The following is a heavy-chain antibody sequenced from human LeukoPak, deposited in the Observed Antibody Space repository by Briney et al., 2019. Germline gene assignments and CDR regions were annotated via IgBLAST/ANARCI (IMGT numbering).Heavy chain of an antibody. D-gene: IGHD6-25*01. CDR3: ARGSHGVAATDTAFDY. CDR1: GFTFSYYA. CDR2: ISTSSIYI. J-gene: IGHJ4*02. V-gene: IGHV3-21*01. Sequence: GGSLRLSCVASGFTFSYYAMSWVRQAPGKWPEWVSSISTSSIYIYYADSVRGRFTISRDNARKSLYLQMDSLRAEDTAVYYCARGSHGVAATDTAFDYWGQGTLVAVSS.